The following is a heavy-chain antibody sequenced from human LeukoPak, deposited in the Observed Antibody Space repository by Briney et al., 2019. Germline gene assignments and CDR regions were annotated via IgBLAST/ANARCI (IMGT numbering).Heavy chain of an antibody. Sequence: GGSLTLSCAASGFTFSDYTMSWVRQAPGKGLEWVSSITPRGDYIYYADSLKGRFTISRDNAKNSLYLQMSSLRAEDTAVYYCVRHRTASDYWGQGALVTVSS. D-gene: IGHD1-1*01. CDR2: ITPRGDYI. V-gene: IGHV3-21*01. J-gene: IGHJ4*02. CDR1: GFTFSDYT. CDR3: VRHRTASDY.